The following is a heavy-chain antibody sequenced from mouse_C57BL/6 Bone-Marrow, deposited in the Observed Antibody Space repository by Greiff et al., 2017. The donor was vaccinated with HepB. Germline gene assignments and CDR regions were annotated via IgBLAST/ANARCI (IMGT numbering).Heavy chain of an antibody. D-gene: IGHD4-1*01. J-gene: IGHJ2*01. CDR3: AREDWDY. V-gene: IGHV1-55*01. Sequence: QVQLQQPGAELVKPGASVKMSCKASGYTFTSYWITWVKQRPGQGLEWIGDIYPGSGSTNYNEKFKSKATLTGDTSSSTAYMQLSSLTSEDAAVYYCAREDWDYWGQGTTLTVSS. CDR2: IYPGSGST. CDR1: GYTFTSYW.